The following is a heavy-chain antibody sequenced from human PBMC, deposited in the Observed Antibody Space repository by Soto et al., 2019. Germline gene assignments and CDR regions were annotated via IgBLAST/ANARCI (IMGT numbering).Heavy chain of an antibody. J-gene: IGHJ4*02. D-gene: IGHD2-2*01. V-gene: IGHV3-21*01. CDR2: ISSSSSYI. Sequence: EVQLVESGGGLVKPGGSLRLSCAASGFTFSSYSMNWVRQAPGKGLEWVSSISSSSSYIYYADSVKGRFTISRNNAKNSLYLQMNSLRAEDTAVYYCARDKDIVVVPASLYFDYWGQGTLVTVSS. CDR1: GFTFSSYS. CDR3: ARDKDIVVVPASLYFDY.